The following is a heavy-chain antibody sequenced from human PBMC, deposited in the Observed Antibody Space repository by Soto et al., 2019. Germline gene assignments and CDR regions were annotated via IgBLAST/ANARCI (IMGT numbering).Heavy chain of an antibody. J-gene: IGHJ6*01. V-gene: IGHV3-33*01. Sequence: PVWSLRLSCASSVVTFSNYRMHWGRHSPGKWLEWVAIIWHDGNNKYYADSVRGRFIISRDNSKNRLYLQMNSLRAEDTAVYYCESGALGAYDISGLDVWGQGTSVNVSS. CDR3: ESGALGAYDISGLDV. D-gene: IGHD1-26*01. CDR2: IWHDGNNK. CDR1: VVTFSNYR.